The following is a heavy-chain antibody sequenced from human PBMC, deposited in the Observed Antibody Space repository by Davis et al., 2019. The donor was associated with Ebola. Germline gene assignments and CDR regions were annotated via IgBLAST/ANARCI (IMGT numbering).Heavy chain of an antibody. D-gene: IGHD3-16*01. V-gene: IGHV3-21*01. CDR2: ISSDHYYI. CDR1: GFTFNDYK. J-gene: IGHJ4*02. CDR3: ARAHYDYNYDY. Sequence: GGSLRLSCVVSGFTFNDYKMNWVRQAPGKGLEWVSSISSDHYYINYADSVKGRFTISRDNAKNSLYLQMNSLRAEDTAVYYCARAHYDYNYDYWGQGTLVTVSS.